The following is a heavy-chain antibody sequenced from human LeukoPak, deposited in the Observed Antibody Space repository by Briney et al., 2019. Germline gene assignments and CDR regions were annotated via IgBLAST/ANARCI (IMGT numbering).Heavy chain of an antibody. Sequence: GGSLRLSCAASGFTFSNYVMYWVRQAPGKGLEWVAVISYDGSNKYYADSVKGRFTISRDNSKNTLYLQMNSLRAEDTAVYYCARSDYFDYWGQGTLVTVSS. CDR2: ISYDGSNK. CDR3: ARSDYFDY. J-gene: IGHJ4*02. CDR1: GFTFSNYV. V-gene: IGHV3-30-3*01.